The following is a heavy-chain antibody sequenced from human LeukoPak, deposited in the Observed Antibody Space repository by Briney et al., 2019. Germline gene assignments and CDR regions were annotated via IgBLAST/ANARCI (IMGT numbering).Heavy chain of an antibody. J-gene: IGHJ6*02. Sequence: GGSLRLSCAASRFTFSDYYMDWVRQAPGKGHEWVGLSRTKGDGYSTEYAASVKGRFSISRDESKNSVYLQMNSLKAEDTAVYFCAREYFYGMDVWGQGTTVTVSS. CDR2: SRTKGDGYST. CDR1: RFTFSDYY. CDR3: AREYFYGMDV. V-gene: IGHV3-72*01.